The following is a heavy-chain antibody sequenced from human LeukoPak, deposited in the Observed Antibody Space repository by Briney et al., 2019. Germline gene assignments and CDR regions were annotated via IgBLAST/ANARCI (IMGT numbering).Heavy chain of an antibody. V-gene: IGHV3-7*01. CDR2: IKQDGSEK. CDR3: ARDKVAGSMAGSNFDY. CDR1: GFTFSSYW. J-gene: IGHJ4*02. Sequence: GGSLRLSCAASGFTFSSYWMSWVRQAPGKGLEWVANIKQDGSEKYYVDSVKGRFTISRDNAKNSLYPQVNSLRAEDTAVYYCARDKVAGSMAGSNFDYWGQGTLVTVSS. D-gene: IGHD6-19*01.